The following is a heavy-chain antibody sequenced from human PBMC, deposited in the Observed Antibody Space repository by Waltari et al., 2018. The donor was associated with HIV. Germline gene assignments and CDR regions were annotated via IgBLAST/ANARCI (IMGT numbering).Heavy chain of an antibody. CDR3: ARAAPWNWFDP. D-gene: IGHD6-13*01. CDR1: GGSISSSSYY. V-gene: IGHV4-39*01. CDR2: IYYSGST. J-gene: IGHJ5*02. Sequence: QLQLQESGPGLVKPPETLSLTCTVSGGSISSSSYYWGWVRQPPGKGLEWIGSIYYSGSTYYNPSLKSRVTISVDTSKNQFSLKLSSVTAADTAVYYCARAAPWNWFDPWGQGTLVTVSS.